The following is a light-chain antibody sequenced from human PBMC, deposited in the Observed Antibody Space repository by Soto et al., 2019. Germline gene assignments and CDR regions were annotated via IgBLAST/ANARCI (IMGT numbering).Light chain of an antibody. V-gene: IGKV3-20*01. Sequence: EIVLTQSPGTLSLSPGERATLSCRASQSVSSSYLAWYQQKPGQAPRLLIYGASSRATGIPDRFSGSGSGTDFTLTISRLESEDFAVYFCQQYGSSPVTFGQGTRLEIK. J-gene: IGKJ5*01. CDR1: QSVSSSY. CDR2: GAS. CDR3: QQYGSSPVT.